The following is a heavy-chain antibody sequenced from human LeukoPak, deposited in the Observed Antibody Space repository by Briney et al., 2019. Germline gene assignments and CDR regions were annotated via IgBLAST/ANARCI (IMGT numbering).Heavy chain of an antibody. D-gene: IGHD2-2*01. Sequence: GASVKVSCKASGYTFTGYYMHWVRQAPGQGLEWMGWINPNSGGTNYAQKFQGRVTMTRDTSISTAYMELSRLRADDTAVYYCARAQIVVVPALDVWGKGTTVTVSS. V-gene: IGHV1-2*02. CDR1: GYTFTGYY. CDR3: ARAQIVVVPALDV. CDR2: INPNSGGT. J-gene: IGHJ6*04.